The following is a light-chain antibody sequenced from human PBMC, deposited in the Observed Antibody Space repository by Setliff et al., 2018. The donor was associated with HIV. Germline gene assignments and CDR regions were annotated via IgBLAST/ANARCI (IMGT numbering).Light chain of an antibody. CDR2: EVS. V-gene: IGLV2-14*01. Sequence: QSALTQPASVSGSPGQSITIPCTGTSGDVGGYNFVSWYQQSPGKAPKLMIYEVSNRPSGVSNRFSGSKSGNTASLTISGLQAEDEADYYCSSYTGKSTNTYVFGTGTKVTVL. J-gene: IGLJ1*01. CDR3: SSYTGKSTNTYV. CDR1: SGDVGGYNF.